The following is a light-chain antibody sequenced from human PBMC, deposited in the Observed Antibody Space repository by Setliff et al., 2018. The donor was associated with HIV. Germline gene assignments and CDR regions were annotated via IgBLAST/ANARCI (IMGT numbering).Light chain of an antibody. Sequence: DIQLTQSPSSLSASVGDIVTITCRASQSIGDWLAWFQQKPGRAPKLLIYQASNLEAGVPSRFSGSGSGTDFTLTISSLQPDDFETYYCQQYNNYRTFGQGTKVDIK. CDR2: QAS. CDR3: QQYNNYRT. V-gene: IGKV1-5*03. J-gene: IGKJ1*01. CDR1: QSIGDW.